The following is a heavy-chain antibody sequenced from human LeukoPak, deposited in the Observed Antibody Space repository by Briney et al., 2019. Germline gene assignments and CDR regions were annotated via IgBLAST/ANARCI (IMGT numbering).Heavy chain of an antibody. J-gene: IGHJ3*02. CDR1: GGSISSYY. Sequence: PPETLSLTCTVSGGSISSYYWSWIRQPPGKGLEWIGYIYYSGSTNYNPSLKSRVTISVDTSKNQFSLKLSSVTAADTAVYYCARELVGATTKDAFDIWGQGTMVTVSS. CDR3: ARELVGATTKDAFDI. D-gene: IGHD1-26*01. CDR2: IYYSGST. V-gene: IGHV4-59*01.